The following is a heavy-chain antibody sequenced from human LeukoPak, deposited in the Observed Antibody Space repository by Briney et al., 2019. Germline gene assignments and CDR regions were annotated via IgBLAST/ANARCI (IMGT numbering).Heavy chain of an antibody. D-gene: IGHD3-10*01. CDR3: ARDRDIVMLRADC. Sequence: PGGSLRLSCAASGFTFSSYSMNWVRQAPGKGLEWISYISSLGSTIFYADSVKGRFTISRDNAKNSLYLQMNSLRAEDTAVYYCARDRDIVMLRADCWGQGTLVTVSS. CDR1: GFTFSSYS. J-gene: IGHJ4*02. CDR2: ISSLGSTI. V-gene: IGHV3-48*04.